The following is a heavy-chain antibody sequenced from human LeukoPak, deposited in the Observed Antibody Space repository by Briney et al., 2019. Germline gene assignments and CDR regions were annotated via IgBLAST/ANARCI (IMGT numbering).Heavy chain of an antibody. J-gene: IGHJ4*02. Sequence: PGGSLRLSCAASGFTFSSYWMHWVRQAPGKGLEWVAVIWYDGSNKYYADSVKGRFTISRDNSKNTLYLQMNSLRAEDTAVYYCARGGAVAGLDYWGQGTLVTVSS. CDR2: IWYDGSNK. CDR3: ARGGAVAGLDY. D-gene: IGHD6-19*01. CDR1: GFTFSSYW. V-gene: IGHV3-33*08.